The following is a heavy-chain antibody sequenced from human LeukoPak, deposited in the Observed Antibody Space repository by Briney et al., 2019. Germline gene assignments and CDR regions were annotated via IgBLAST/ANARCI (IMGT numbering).Heavy chain of an antibody. V-gene: IGHV3-15*01. D-gene: IGHD3-22*01. J-gene: IGHJ5*02. CDR1: GFTFSDAW. CDR2: IKSKTDGGTT. CDR3: TRDDYDSSGYYYRVEWFDP. Sequence: GGSLRLSCAASGFTFSDAWMNWVRQAPGKGLEWVGRIKSKTDGGTTDYAAPVKGRFTISRDDSKNTAYLQMNSLKTEDTAVYYCTRDDYDSSGYYYRVEWFDPWGQGTLVTVSS.